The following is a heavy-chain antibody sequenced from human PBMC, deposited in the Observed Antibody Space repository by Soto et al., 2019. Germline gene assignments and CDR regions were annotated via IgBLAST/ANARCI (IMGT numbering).Heavy chain of an antibody. J-gene: IGHJ6*02. CDR3: ARDLAVAETYYYYGMDV. V-gene: IGHV3-33*01. CDR2: IWYDGSNK. CDR1: GFTFSSYG. D-gene: IGHD6-19*01. Sequence: QVQLVESGGGVVQPGRSLRLSCAASGFTFSSYGMHWVRQAPGKGLEWVAVIWYDGSNKYYADSVKGRFTISRDNSKNTLYLQMNSLRAEDTAVYHCARDLAVAETYYYYGMDVWGQGTTVTVSS.